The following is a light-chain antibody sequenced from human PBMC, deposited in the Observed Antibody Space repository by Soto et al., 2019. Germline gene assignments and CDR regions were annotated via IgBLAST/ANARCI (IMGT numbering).Light chain of an antibody. V-gene: IGKV3-20*01. Sequence: EIVLTQSPGTLSLSPGERATLSCRASQSVIRSYFAWYQQKPGQAPRLLIYGASSRATGSPDRFSGSGSGTDSSLTISRLEPEDSAVYYCHQFGSSPYTFGQGTKLEI. CDR3: HQFGSSPYT. J-gene: IGKJ2*01. CDR1: QSVIRSY. CDR2: GAS.